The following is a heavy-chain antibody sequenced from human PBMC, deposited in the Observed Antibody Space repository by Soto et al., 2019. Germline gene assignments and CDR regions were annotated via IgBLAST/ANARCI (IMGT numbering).Heavy chain of an antibody. D-gene: IGHD4-17*01. Sequence: QVQLQESGPGLVKTSQTLSLTCTVSGASTGSGGYYWSWIRQHPGKGLEWIGYIYYTGSSYYSPSLKSRASISVDMSRNQFSLNLDSVTAADTAVYYCARADYGDRGLAFDSWGQGTLVTVSS. CDR2: IYYTGSS. CDR1: GASTGSGGYY. J-gene: IGHJ4*02. CDR3: ARADYGDRGLAFDS. V-gene: IGHV4-31*03.